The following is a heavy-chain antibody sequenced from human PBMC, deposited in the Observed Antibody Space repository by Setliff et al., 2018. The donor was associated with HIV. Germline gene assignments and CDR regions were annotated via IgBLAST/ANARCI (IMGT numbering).Heavy chain of an antibody. CDR1: GGSISSYY. CDR2: IYTTGST. J-gene: IGHJ5*02. V-gene: IGHV4-4*07. Sequence: SETLSLTCTVSGGSISSYYWSWIRQPAGKGLEWIGRIYTTGSTNYNPSLKSRVTILIDTSKNQFSLRLTSVTAADTAVYYCARRIDDSGSFPDKNWFDTWGQGSLVTVSS. D-gene: IGHD3-10*01. CDR3: ARRIDDSGSFPDKNWFDT.